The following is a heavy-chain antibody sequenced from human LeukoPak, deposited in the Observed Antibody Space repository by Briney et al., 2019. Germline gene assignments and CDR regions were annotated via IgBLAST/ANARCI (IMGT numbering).Heavy chain of an antibody. CDR2: ISYDGSNK. Sequence: GGSLRLSCAASGFTFSSYGMHWVRQAPGKGLEWVAVISYDGSNKYYADSVKGRFTISRDNSKNTLYLQMNSLRAEDTAAYYCAKDRSITIFGVVIIGFDYWGQGTLVTVSS. J-gene: IGHJ4*02. V-gene: IGHV3-30*18. D-gene: IGHD3-3*01. CDR3: AKDRSITIFGVVIIGFDY. CDR1: GFTFSSYG.